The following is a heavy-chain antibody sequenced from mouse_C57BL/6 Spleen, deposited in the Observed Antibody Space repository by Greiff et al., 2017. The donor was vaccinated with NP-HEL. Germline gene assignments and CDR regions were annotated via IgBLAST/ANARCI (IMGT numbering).Heavy chain of an antibody. CDR3: ARFLYDGYSYAMDY. CDR1: GYTFTSYW. V-gene: IGHV1-52*01. Sequence: QVQLQQPGAELVRPGSSVKLSCKASGYTFTSYWMHWVKQRPIQGLEWIGNIDPSDSETHYNQKFKDKATLTVDKSSSTAYMQLSSLTSEDSAVYYCARFLYDGYSYAMDYWGQGTSVTVSS. D-gene: IGHD2-3*01. CDR2: IDPSDSET. J-gene: IGHJ4*01.